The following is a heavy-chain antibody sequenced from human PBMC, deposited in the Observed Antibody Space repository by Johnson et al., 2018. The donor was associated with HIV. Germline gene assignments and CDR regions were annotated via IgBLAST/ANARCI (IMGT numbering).Heavy chain of an antibody. D-gene: IGHD6-25*01. J-gene: IGHJ3*02. CDR2: ISYDGSNE. CDR3: AKGGIDAFDI. Sequence: QVQLVESGGGVVQPGRSLRLSCAVSGFTFRSYGVHWVHQAPGKGLEWVAVISYDGSNEYYADSVKGRFTISRDNSKNTVYLEMNSLRAEDTAVYYCAKGGIDAFDIWGQGTMVTVSS. CDR1: GFTFRSYG. V-gene: IGHV3-30*18.